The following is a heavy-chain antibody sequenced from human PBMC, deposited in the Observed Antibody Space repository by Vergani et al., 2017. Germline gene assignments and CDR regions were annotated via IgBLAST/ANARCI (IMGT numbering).Heavy chain of an antibody. J-gene: IGHJ6*03. V-gene: IGHV1-69*01. Sequence: QVQLVQSGAEVKKPRSSVKVSCKASGGTFSSYAISWVRQAPGQGLEWMGGIIPIFGTANYAQKFQGRVTITADESTSTAYMELSSLRSEDTAVYYCARVGTIFGVVTDYYYYMDVWGKGTTVTVSS. D-gene: IGHD3-3*01. CDR2: IIPIFGTA. CDR1: GGTFSSYA. CDR3: ARVGTIFGVVTDYYYYMDV.